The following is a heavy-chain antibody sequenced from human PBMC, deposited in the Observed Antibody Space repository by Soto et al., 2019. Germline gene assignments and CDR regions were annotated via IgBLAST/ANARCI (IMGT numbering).Heavy chain of an antibody. CDR3: ATRTSGTYYYDSSGFPYYYGMDV. V-gene: IGHV1-69*13. D-gene: IGHD3-22*01. Sequence: SVKVSCKASGGTFSSYAISWVRQAPGQGLEWMGGIIPIFGTANYAQKFQGRVTITADESTSTAYMELSSLRSEDTAVYYCATRTSGTYYYDSSGFPYYYGMDVWGQGTTVTVCS. CDR2: IIPIFGTA. CDR1: GGTFSSYA. J-gene: IGHJ6*02.